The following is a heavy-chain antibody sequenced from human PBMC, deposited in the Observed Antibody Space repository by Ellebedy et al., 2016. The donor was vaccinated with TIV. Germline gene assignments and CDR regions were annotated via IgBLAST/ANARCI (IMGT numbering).Heavy chain of an antibody. J-gene: IGHJ5*02. CDR2: ISYDGGEK. D-gene: IGHD1/OR15-1a*01. CDR1: GFTFSSYA. CDR3: ARVRITTFGSPQNWFDP. V-gene: IGHV3-30-3*01. Sequence: GESLKISXVGSGFTFSSYALHWVRQAPGKGLEWLAVISYDGGEKYHADSVRGRFTISRDNSESTLYLQMNGLTYEDTAVYYCARVRITTFGSPQNWFDPWGQGTLVTVSS.